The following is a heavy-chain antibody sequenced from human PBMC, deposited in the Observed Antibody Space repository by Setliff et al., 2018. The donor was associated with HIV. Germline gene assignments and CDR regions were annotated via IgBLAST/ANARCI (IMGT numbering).Heavy chain of an antibody. CDR3: ARSPEASGWYWVDYDYYYMDV. CDR2: IYYSGST. V-gene: IGHV4-59*01. D-gene: IGHD6-19*01. J-gene: IGHJ6*03. Sequence: SETLSLTCTVSGGSISSYYWSWIRQPPGKGLEWIGYIYYSGSTNYNPSLKSRVTISVDTSKNQFSLKLSSVTAADTAVYYCARSPEASGWYWVDYDYYYMDVWGKGTTVTVSS. CDR1: GGSISSYY.